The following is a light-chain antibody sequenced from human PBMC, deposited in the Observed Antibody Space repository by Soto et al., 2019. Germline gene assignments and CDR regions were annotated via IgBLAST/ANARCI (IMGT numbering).Light chain of an antibody. V-gene: IGKV3-20*01. CDR1: QSVSSTF. CDR2: AAS. Sequence: EIVLTQSPGTLSLSPGERATLSCRASQSVSSTFLAWYQQKPGQAPRLLIYAASSRATGIPERFSGSGSGTDFTLTISRLELEDFALYYCQQYGSSVLSFGPGTKVDIK. CDR3: QQYGSSVLS. J-gene: IGKJ3*01.